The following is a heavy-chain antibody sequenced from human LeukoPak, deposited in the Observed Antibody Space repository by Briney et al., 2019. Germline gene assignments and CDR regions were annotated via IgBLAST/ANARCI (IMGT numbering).Heavy chain of an antibody. J-gene: IGHJ4*02. Sequence: ETVSLTCAVYGGSFRGYYWRWIRQPPGRGRAWVSSISSRRSYIYYADSVKGRFTISRDNAKNSLYLQVNSLRGSHTAVYYCAPDVSSGYYYVDCGQGTLVTVSS. D-gene: IGHD3-22*01. V-gene: IGHV3-21*01. CDR2: ISSRRSYI. CDR3: APDVSSGYYYVD. CDR1: GGSFRGYY.